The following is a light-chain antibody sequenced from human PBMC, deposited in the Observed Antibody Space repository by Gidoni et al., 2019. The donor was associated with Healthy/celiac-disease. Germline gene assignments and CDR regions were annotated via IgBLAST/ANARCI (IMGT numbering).Light chain of an antibody. Sequence: DIVMTQSPDSLAVSLGERATIHCKSSQSVLYSSNNKNYLAWYQQKPGQPPKLLIYWASTRESGVPDRFSGSGSGTDFTLTISSLQAEDVAVYYCQQYYSTPYTFXXXTKLEIQ. CDR2: WAS. CDR3: QQYYSTPYT. J-gene: IGKJ2*01. CDR1: QSVLYSSNNKNY. V-gene: IGKV4-1*01.